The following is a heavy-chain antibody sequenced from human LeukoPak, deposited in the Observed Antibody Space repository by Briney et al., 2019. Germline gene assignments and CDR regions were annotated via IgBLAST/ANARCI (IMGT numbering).Heavy chain of an antibody. V-gene: IGHV3-23*03. CDR1: GFIFSSYA. Sequence: GGSLRLSCAASGFIFSSYAMNWVRQAPGRGLEWVSGIFTDGSETFYADSVKGHFTISRDNSKNTLYLQMNSLRAEDTAMYYCTKSGPPDPYWGQGTMVTVSS. CDR2: IFTDGSET. J-gene: IGHJ3*01. D-gene: IGHD1-14*01. CDR3: TKSGPPDPY.